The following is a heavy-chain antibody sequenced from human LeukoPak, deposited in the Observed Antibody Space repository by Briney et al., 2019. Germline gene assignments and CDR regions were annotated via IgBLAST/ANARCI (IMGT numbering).Heavy chain of an antibody. CDR1: GFTFSSYA. CDR2: ISGSGGST. CDR3: AKAGTYYYDSSGYYSGYYFDY. J-gene: IGHJ4*02. Sequence: GESLRLSCAASGFTFSSYAMSWVRRAPGKGLEWVSAISGSGGSTYYADSVKGRFTISRDNSKNTLYLQMNSLRAEDTAVYYCAKAGTYYYDSSGYYSGYYFDYWGQGTLVTVSS. D-gene: IGHD3-22*01. V-gene: IGHV3-23*01.